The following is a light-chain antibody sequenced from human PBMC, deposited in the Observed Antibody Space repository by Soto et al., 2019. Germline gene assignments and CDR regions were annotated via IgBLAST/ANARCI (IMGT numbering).Light chain of an antibody. CDR3: QQYGSSPWT. CDR2: GAS. V-gene: IGKV3-20*01. CDR1: QSVSSFY. Sequence: EIVLTQSPGTLSLSPSERATLSCRASQSVSSFYLAWYKHKPGQAPRLLIYGASSRATGIPDRISGSGSGTDFTLTISRLEPEDFAVYYCQQYGSSPWTFGQGTKVEIK. J-gene: IGKJ1*01.